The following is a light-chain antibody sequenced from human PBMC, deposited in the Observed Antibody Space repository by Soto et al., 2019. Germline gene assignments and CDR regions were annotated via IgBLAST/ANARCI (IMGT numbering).Light chain of an antibody. V-gene: IGKV1-5*03. CDR2: KAS. J-gene: IGKJ2*02. Sequence: DIQMTQSPSTLSAFVGERVTITCRASQSVSNWLAWYQQKPGKAPRLLISKASTLESGVPSRFSGSGSGTEFTLSISSLQPEDFATYYCQQYRSASTFGQGTKLEIK. CDR3: QQYRSAST. CDR1: QSVSNW.